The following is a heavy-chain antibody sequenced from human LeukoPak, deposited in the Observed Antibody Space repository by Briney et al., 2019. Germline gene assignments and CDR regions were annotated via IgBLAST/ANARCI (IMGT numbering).Heavy chain of an antibody. J-gene: IGHJ3*02. CDR2: IIPIFGTA. Sequence: SVKVSCKASGGTFSSYAISWVRQAPGQGLEWMGGIIPIFGTANYAQEFQGRVTITTDESTSTAYMELSSLRSEDTAVYYCARDEIAVAGTGAFDIWGQGTMVTVSS. CDR3: ARDEIAVAGTGAFDI. V-gene: IGHV1-69*05. CDR1: GGTFSSYA. D-gene: IGHD6-19*01.